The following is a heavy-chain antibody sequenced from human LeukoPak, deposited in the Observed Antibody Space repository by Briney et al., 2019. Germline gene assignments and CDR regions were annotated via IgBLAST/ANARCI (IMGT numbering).Heavy chain of an antibody. V-gene: IGHV4-34*01. D-gene: IGHD6-6*01. CDR3: ARGLYLPRVAARLYNWFDP. Sequence: PSETLSLTCAVYGGSFSGYYWSWIRQPPGKGLEWIGEINHSGSTNYNPPLKSRVTISVDTSKNQFSLKLSSVTAADTAVYYCARGLYLPRVAARLYNWFDPWGQGTLVTVSS. CDR2: INHSGST. CDR1: GGSFSGYY. J-gene: IGHJ5*02.